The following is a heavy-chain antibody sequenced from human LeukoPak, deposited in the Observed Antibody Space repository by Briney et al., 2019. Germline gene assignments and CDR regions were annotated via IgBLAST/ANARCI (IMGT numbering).Heavy chain of an antibody. CDR3: ARRGVYYDSSGYYYCFDY. J-gene: IGHJ4*02. V-gene: IGHV1-2*02. D-gene: IGHD3-22*01. CDR1: VYTFTGYY. Sequence: ASVKVSCKASVYTFTGYYMHWVRQAPGQGLEWMGWINPNSGVTNYAQKFQGRVTMTRDTSTSTAYMELSRLRSDDTAVYYCARRGVYYDSSGYYYCFDYWGQGTLVTVSS. CDR2: INPNSGVT.